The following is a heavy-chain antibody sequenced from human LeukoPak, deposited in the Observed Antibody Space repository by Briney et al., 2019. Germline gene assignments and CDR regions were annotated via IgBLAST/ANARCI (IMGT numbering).Heavy chain of an antibody. CDR1: GFTFSSYA. J-gene: IGHJ4*02. Sequence: GGSLRLSCAASGFTFSSYAMHWVRQATGKGLEWVAVISYDGSNKYYADSVKGRFTISRDNSKNTLYLQMNSLRAEDTAVYYCARARGARGKDSSGYLYWGQGTLVTVSS. CDR3: ARARGARGKDSSGYLY. CDR2: ISYDGSNK. D-gene: IGHD3-22*01. V-gene: IGHV3-30-3*01.